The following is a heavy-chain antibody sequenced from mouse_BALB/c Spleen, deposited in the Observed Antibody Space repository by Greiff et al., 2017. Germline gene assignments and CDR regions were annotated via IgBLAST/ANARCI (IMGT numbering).Heavy chain of an antibody. V-gene: IGHV5-9-4*01. J-gene: IGHJ3*01. D-gene: IGHD1-1*01. CDR2: ISSGGSYT. Sequence: EVMLVESGGGLVKPGGSLKLSCAASGFTFSSYAMSWVRQSPEKRLEWVAEISSGGSYTYYPDTVTGRFTISRDNAKNTLYLEMSSLRSEDTAMYYCARDRDGSSAWFAYWGQGTLVTVSA. CDR3: ARDRDGSSAWFAY. CDR1: GFTFSSYA.